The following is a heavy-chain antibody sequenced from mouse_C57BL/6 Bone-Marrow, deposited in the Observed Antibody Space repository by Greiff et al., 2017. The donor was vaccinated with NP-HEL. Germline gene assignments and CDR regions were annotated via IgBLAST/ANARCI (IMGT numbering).Heavy chain of an antibody. CDR2: IDPENGDT. CDR3: TFYDGYRDY. J-gene: IGHJ2*01. CDR1: GFNIKDDY. V-gene: IGHV14-4*01. D-gene: IGHD2-3*01. Sequence: SGAELVRPGASVKLSCTASGFNIKDDYMHWVKQRPEQGLEWIGWIDPENGDTEYASKFQGKATITADTSSNTAYLQLSSLTSEDTAVYYCTFYDGYRDYWGQGTTLTVSS.